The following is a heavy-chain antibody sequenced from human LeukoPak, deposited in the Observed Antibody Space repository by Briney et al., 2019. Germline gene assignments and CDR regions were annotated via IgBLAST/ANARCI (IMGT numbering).Heavy chain of an antibody. J-gene: IGHJ4*02. CDR1: GFTFSSYS. Sequence: GGSLRLSCAASGFTFSSYSMNWVRQAPGKGLEWVSYISSSSSTIYYADSVKGRFTISRDNAKNSLYLQMNSLRAEDTAVYYCARDEAGYCSSTSCYQFDSWGQGTLVTVSS. D-gene: IGHD2-2*01. V-gene: IGHV3-48*01. CDR2: ISSSSSTI. CDR3: ARDEAGYCSSTSCYQFDS.